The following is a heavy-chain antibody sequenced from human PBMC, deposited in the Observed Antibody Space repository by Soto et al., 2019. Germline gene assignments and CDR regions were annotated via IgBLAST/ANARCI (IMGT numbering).Heavy chain of an antibody. J-gene: IGHJ6*02. V-gene: IGHV1-69*12. CDR1: GGTFSSYA. CDR2: IIPIFGTA. D-gene: IGHD1-1*01. Sequence: QVQLVQSGAEVKKPGSSVKVSCKASGGTFSSYAISWVRQAPGQGLEWMGGIIPIFGTATYAKKFQGRVTITADESTSTAYMELSSLRSEDTAVYYCASPTKPLYYYYGMDVWGQGTTVTVSS. CDR3: ASPTKPLYYYYGMDV.